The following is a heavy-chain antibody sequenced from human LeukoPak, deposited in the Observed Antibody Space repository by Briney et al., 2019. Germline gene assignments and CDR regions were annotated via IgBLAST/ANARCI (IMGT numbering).Heavy chain of an antibody. CDR2: IVLDTGNT. D-gene: IGHD7-27*01. CDR3: AAGGKTGNLYAFDI. V-gene: IGHV1-58*01. J-gene: IGHJ3*02. CDR1: GFTFTSSA. Sequence: SVKVSCKASGFTFTSSALQWVRQACGQRLEWRGWIVLDTGNTNYAQKFQETVTITRDMSTSTAYMELSSLRSDDTAVYYCAAGGKTGNLYAFDIWGQGTMVTVSS.